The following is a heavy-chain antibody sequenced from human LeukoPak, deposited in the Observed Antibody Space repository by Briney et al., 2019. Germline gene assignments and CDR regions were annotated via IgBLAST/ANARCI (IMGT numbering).Heavy chain of an antibody. CDR3: ARDPEVDTAMVTLGD. J-gene: IGHJ4*02. CDR2: IYSGGST. D-gene: IGHD5-18*01. Sequence: PGGSLRLSCAASGFTVSSNYMSWVRQAPGKGLEWVSVIYSGGSTYYADSVKGGFTISRDNSKNTLYLQMNSLRAEDTAVYYCARDPEVDTAMVTLGDWGQGTLVTVSS. V-gene: IGHV3-53*01. CDR1: GFTVSSNY.